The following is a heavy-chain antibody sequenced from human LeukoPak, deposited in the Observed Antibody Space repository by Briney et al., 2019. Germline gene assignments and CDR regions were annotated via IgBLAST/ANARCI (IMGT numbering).Heavy chain of an antibody. Sequence: PGGSLRLSCAASGFTFGTYEMNWVRQAPGKGLEWVSYISISGSTIYYADSVKGRFTISRDNAKNSLYLQMNSLRAEDTAVYYCASLTDYDFWSGYRSDDYWSQGTLVTVSS. CDR2: ISISGSTI. V-gene: IGHV3-48*03. D-gene: IGHD3-3*01. CDR3: ASLTDYDFWSGYRSDDY. CDR1: GFTFGTYE. J-gene: IGHJ4*02.